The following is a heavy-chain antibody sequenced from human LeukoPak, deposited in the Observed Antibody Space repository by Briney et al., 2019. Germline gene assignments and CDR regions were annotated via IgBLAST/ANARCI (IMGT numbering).Heavy chain of an antibody. Sequence: RSETLSLTCTVSGGSISSYYWSWIRQPPGKGLQWIGYIYYSGSTNYNPSLKSRVTISVDTSKNQFSLKLSSVTAADTAVYYCASSDLWFGELLSYWGQGTLVTVSS. J-gene: IGHJ4*02. D-gene: IGHD3-10*01. CDR2: IYYSGST. CDR1: GGSISSYY. CDR3: ASSDLWFGELLSY. V-gene: IGHV4-59*08.